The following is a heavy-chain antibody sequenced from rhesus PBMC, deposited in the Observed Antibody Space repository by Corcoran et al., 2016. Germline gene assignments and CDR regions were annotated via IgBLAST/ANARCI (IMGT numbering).Heavy chain of an antibody. J-gene: IGHJ4*01. D-gene: IGHD2-21*01. V-gene: IGHV1-111*02. Sequence: VQLVQSGAGVKTPGASVKISCKASEYTFTDYSLHWLRQAPGKGLEWMGRVDPEDCEAIHAQKCQDRVTITADTATDTAYMELSSRRSEDTGGYDCATSASGCYVYWGHGVLVTVSS. CDR1: EYTFTDYS. CDR3: ATSASGCYVY. CDR2: VDPEDCEA.